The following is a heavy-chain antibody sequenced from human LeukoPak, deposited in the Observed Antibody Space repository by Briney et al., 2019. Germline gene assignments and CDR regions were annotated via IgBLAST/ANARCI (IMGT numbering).Heavy chain of an antibody. CDR1: GFTFSNAW. CDR2: IKSKTDGGTT. D-gene: IGHD1-26*01. V-gene: IGHV3-15*01. CDR3: TTVPPNTDSGSYYGAPDFDY. Sequence: GGSLRLSCAASGFTFSNAWMSWVRQAPGKGLEWVGRIKSKTDGGTTDYAAPVKGRFTISRDDSKNTLYLQMNSLKTEDTAVYYCTTVPPNTDSGSYYGAPDFDYWGQGTLVTVSS. J-gene: IGHJ4*02.